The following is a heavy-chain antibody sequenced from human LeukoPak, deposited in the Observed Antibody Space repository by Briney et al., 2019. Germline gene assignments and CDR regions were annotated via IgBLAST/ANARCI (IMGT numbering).Heavy chain of an antibody. CDR1: GFTFSGYT. Sequence: GGSLRLSCAVSGFTFSGYTMNWVRQAPGKGPELVSSISGSGITTNYADSVKGRFTISRDYSKNTLYLQMSSLRAEDTAVYYCAKETALVGGHSAIFDHWGQGTLVTVSS. CDR2: ISGSGITT. D-gene: IGHD3-3*01. J-gene: IGHJ4*02. V-gene: IGHV3-23*01. CDR3: AKETALVGGHSAIFDH.